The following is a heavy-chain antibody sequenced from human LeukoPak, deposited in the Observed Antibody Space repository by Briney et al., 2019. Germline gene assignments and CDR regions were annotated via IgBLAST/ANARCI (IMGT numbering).Heavy chain of an antibody. CDR2: IYSGGST. V-gene: IGHV3-53*01. J-gene: IGHJ4*02. Sequence: GGSLRLSCAASGFSVSSLYMSWVRQAPGKGLEWVSVIYSGGSTYYADSVKGRFTISRDNSKNTLYLQMNSLRAEDTAVYYCARDLEYSSSSGGQGTLVTVSS. CDR3: ARDLEYSSSS. D-gene: IGHD6-6*01. CDR1: GFSVSSLY.